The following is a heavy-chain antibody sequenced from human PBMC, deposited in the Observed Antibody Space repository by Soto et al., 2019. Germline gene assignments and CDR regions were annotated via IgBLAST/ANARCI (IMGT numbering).Heavy chain of an antibody. CDR1: GFTFSGYG. CDR3: CAEYFQH. J-gene: IGHJ1*01. CDR2: ISYDGSNK. Sequence: QVQLVESGGGVVQPGRSLRLSCAASGFTFSGYGMHRVRQAPGKGLEWVAVISYDGSNKYYADSVKGRFTISRDNSKNTLYLQMNSLRAEDTAVYYCCAEYFQHWGQGTLVTVSS. V-gene: IGHV3-30*03.